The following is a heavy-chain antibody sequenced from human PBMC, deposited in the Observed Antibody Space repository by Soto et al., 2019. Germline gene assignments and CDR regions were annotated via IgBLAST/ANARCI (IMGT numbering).Heavy chain of an antibody. CDR2: IYHSGST. D-gene: IGHD3-3*01. CDR1: GGSISSSDW. J-gene: IGHJ4*02. Sequence: SETLSLTCAVSGGSISSSDWWNWVRQPPGKGLEWIGKIYHSGSTNYNPSLKNRVTISVDKSNNQFSLRPSSVTAADTAVYFCVTSLNYDFWRDGGRHYYFDYWGQGTLVTVSS. CDR3: VTSLNYDFWRDGGRHYYFDY. V-gene: IGHV4-4*02.